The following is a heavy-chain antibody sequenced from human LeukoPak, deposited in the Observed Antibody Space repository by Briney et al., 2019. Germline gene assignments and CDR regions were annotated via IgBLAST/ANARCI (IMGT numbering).Heavy chain of an antibody. CDR2: IKQDGGRI. Sequence: GGSLRLSCAASGFTFSNYWMTWVRQAPGKGLEWVVNIKQDGGRIYYADSVKGRLTISRDNAKNSVFLQMDSLRAEDTAVYFCARIGYSSSSLDYWGQGTLVTVSS. V-gene: IGHV3-7*01. J-gene: IGHJ4*02. D-gene: IGHD6-13*01. CDR1: GFTFSNYW. CDR3: ARIGYSSSSLDY.